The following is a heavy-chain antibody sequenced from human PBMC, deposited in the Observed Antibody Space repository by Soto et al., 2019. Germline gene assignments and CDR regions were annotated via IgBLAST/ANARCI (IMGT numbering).Heavy chain of an antibody. CDR2: LNGRGIDV. D-gene: IGHD6-13*01. J-gene: IGHJ4*02. CDR3: AKGYSDSSWSHLDF. CDR1: GFTFSSYA. Sequence: EVQLLESGGGLVHPGGSLRLSCVVSGFTFSSYAMSWVRQAPGKGLEWVSTLNGRGIDVYQADSVRGRFTISRDNSKSTLYLQMNSLRAEDTAMYYCAKGYSDSSWSHLDFWGRGTLVTVSS. V-gene: IGHV3-23*01.